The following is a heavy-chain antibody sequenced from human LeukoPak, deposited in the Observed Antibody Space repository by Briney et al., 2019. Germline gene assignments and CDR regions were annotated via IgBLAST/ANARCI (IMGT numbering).Heavy chain of an antibody. CDR2: INPNSGGT. CDR1: GYTFTVYY. CDR3: VRNWFDP. D-gene: IGHD3-3*01. V-gene: IGHV1-2*06. Sequence: ASVKVSCKASGYTFTVYYMHWVRQAPGQGLEWMGRINPNSGGTNYAQKFQGRVTITRDTSASTAYMELSSLRSEDTAVYYCVRNWFDPWGQGTLVTVSS. J-gene: IGHJ5*02.